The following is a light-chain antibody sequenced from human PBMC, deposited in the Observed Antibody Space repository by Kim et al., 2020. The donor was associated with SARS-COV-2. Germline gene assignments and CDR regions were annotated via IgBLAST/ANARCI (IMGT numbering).Light chain of an antibody. CDR2: YAS. J-gene: IGLJ2*01. CDR1: NIGSKS. V-gene: IGLV3-21*04. CDR3: QVWDSSSDHLVV. Sequence: SYELTQPPSVSVAPGKTARITCGGNNIGSKSVHWYQQKPGQAPVLVIYYASDRPSGIPERFSGSNSGNTATLTISRVEAGDEADYYCQVWDSSSDHLVVFGGGTQLTVL.